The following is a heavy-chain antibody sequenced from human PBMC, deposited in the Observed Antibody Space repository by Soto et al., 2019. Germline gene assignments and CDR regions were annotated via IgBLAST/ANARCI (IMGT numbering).Heavy chain of an antibody. CDR1: GYSFTSYW. CDR2: IYPGDSDT. CDR3: ARDYYGSAKGMDV. Sequence: PGESLKISCKGSGYSFTSYWIGWVRQMPGKGLEWMGIIYPGDSDTRYSPSFQGQVTISADKSISTAYMELSSLRSEDTAVYYCARDYYGSAKGMDVWGQGTTVTVSS. J-gene: IGHJ6*02. V-gene: IGHV5-51*01. D-gene: IGHD3-10*01.